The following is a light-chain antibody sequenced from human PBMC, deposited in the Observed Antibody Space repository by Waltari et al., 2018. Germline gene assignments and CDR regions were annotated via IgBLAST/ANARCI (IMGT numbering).Light chain of an antibody. J-gene: IGLJ2*01. V-gene: IGLV3-1*01. Sequence: SYELTQPPSVSVSPGQTAIITCSGDKLGDKYASWYQQKPGQSPILVMYADNKRPSGFPELFSTSNSGNTSTLTISETQATDEADYYCQAWDSSVVFGGGTKLTVL. CDR2: ADN. CDR1: KLGDKY. CDR3: QAWDSSVV.